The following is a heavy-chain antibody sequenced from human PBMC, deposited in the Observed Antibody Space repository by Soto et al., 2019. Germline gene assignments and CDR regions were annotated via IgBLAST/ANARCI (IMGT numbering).Heavy chain of an antibody. CDR3: ARLTFPNYGSGSYSYLDY. D-gene: IGHD3-10*01. V-gene: IGHV4-31*03. CDR2: IYYSGST. J-gene: IGHJ4*02. CDR1: GGSISSGGYY. Sequence: PSETLSLTCTVSGGSISSGGYYWSWIRQHPGKGLEWIGYIYYSGSTYYNPSLKSRVTISVDTSKNQFSLKLSSVTAADTAVYYCARLTFPNYGSGSYSYLDYWGQGTLVTVSS.